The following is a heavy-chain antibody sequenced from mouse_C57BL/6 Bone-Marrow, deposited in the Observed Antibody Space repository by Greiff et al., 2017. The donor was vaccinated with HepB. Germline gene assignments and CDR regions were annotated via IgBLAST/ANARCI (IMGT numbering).Heavy chain of an antibody. V-gene: IGHV1-63*01. J-gene: IGHJ1*03. CDR1: GYTFTNYW. CDR3: ARSGYYGSSYHWYFDV. D-gene: IGHD1-1*01. Sequence: VKLMESGAELVRPGTSVKMSCKASGYTFTNYWIGWAKQRPGHGLEWIGDIYPGGGYTNYNEKFKGKATLTADKSSSTAYMQFSSLTSEDAAIYYCARSGYYGSSYHWYFDVWGTGTTVTVSS. CDR2: IYPGGGYT.